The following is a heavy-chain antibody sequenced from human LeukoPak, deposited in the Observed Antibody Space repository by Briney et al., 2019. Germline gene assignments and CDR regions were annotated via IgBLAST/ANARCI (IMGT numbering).Heavy chain of an antibody. J-gene: IGHJ4*02. V-gene: IGHV4-34*01. D-gene: IGHD2-15*01. Sequence: SETLPLTCAVYGGSFSGYYWSWIRQPPGKGLEWIGEINHSGSTNYNPSLKSRVTISVDTSKNQFSLKMTSVTAADTAVYYCASPSSGGSRSDYWGQGTLVTVSS. CDR1: GGSFSGYY. CDR3: ASPSSGGSRSDY. CDR2: INHSGST.